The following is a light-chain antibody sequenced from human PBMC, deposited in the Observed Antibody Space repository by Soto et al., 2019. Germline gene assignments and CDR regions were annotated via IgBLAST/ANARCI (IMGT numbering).Light chain of an antibody. Sequence: QSVLTQPASVSGSPGQSITISCTGTSSDVGAYKYVSWYQQHPGKAPKLMIYEVSNRPSGVSNRFSGSKSGNTASVTISGLQAEDEADYCCSSYTSTNTQVFGTGTKVTVL. V-gene: IGLV2-14*01. CDR3: SSYTSTNTQV. CDR2: EVS. CDR1: SSDVGAYKY. J-gene: IGLJ1*01.